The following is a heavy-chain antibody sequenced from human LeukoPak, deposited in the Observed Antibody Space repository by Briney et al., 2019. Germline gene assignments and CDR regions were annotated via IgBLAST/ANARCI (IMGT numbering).Heavy chain of an antibody. D-gene: IGHD3-16*01. Sequence: TGGSLRLSCIGSGFIFSDYYMSWIRQAPGKGLEWVSYISNDSVDKYYVDSVRGRFTISRDNAKKSMYLQMSGLRVEDTAVYYCATLPGGDLPPDCWGQGTLVTVSS. CDR1: GFIFSDYY. CDR3: ATLPGGDLPPDC. J-gene: IGHJ4*02. CDR2: ISNDSVDK. V-gene: IGHV3-11*04.